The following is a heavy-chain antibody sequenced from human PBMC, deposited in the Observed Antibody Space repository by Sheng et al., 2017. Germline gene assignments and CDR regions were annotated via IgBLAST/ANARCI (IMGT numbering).Heavy chain of an antibody. J-gene: IGHJ3*01. Sequence: EVQLVESGGGLVQPGGSLRLSCAASGFSFSSYEMSWVRQAPGKGLEWISYISSSGGTKHFADSVRGRFIISRDNARNSLFLQMSSLRAEDTAVYYCARVIAGYAFDFWGQGTMVTVSS. CDR3: ARVIAGYAFDF. V-gene: IGHV3-48*03. D-gene: IGHD2-15*01. CDR1: GFSFSSYE. CDR2: ISSSGGTK.